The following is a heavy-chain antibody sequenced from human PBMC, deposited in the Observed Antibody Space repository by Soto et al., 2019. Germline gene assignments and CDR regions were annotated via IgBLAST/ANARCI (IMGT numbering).Heavy chain of an antibody. D-gene: IGHD2-21*02. CDR3: AHRLTATAFDI. V-gene: IGHV2-5*02. Sequence: QITLKESGPTLVKPTQTLTLTCTFSGFSLSTSGVAVGWIRQPPGKALEWLALIYWDDDKRYSPSMKGTLTITRYTSKNQVVLIMSNMDPADTVTYYCAHRLTATAFDIWGQGTIVTVSS. J-gene: IGHJ3*02. CDR2: IYWDDDK. CDR1: GFSLSTSGVA.